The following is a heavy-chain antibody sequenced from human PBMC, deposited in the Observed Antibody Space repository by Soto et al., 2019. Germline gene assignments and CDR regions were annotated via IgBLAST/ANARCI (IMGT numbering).Heavy chain of an antibody. CDR1: GYAFTGYY. CDR2: INRHNGDT. V-gene: IGHV1-2*02. Sequence: QVQLVQSGAEVKKPGASVKLSCKTPGYAFTGYYTQWVRQAPGQGPEWMGWINRHNGDTKAAEKFQGRVTMTRDKSMTTAYMEVNRLGSDDTAVYSCAKVAGDSEGYYTYGFDYWGQGTPVTVSS. CDR3: AKVAGDSEGYYTYGFDY. J-gene: IGHJ4*02. D-gene: IGHD1-26*01.